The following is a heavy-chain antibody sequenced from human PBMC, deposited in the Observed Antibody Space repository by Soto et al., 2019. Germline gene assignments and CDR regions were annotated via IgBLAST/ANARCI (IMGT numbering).Heavy chain of an antibody. D-gene: IGHD6-13*01. Sequence: GGSLRLSCAASGFTFSSYGMHWVRQAPGKGLEWVAVISYDGSNKYYADSVKGRFTISRDNSKNTLYLQMNSLRAEDTAVYCCAKEAGTGYSSSWYDGSRPNYYYYYGMDVWGQGTTVTVSS. CDR1: GFTFSSYG. V-gene: IGHV3-30*18. CDR2: ISYDGSNK. J-gene: IGHJ6*02. CDR3: AKEAGTGYSSSWYDGSRPNYYYYYGMDV.